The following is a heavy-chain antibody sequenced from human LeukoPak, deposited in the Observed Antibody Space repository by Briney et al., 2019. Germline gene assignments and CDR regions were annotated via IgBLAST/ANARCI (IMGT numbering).Heavy chain of an antibody. CDR1: GFTVSSNC. D-gene: IGHD3-22*01. Sequence: PGGSLRLSCAASGFTVSSNCMSWVRQAPGKGLEWVSVIYTDGSTYYADSVKGRFTISRDNSKNTLSLQMHSLRADDTAVYYCARGLYYYDSSGYLYYWGQGTLVTVSS. J-gene: IGHJ4*02. V-gene: IGHV3-53*01. CDR2: IYTDGST. CDR3: ARGLYYYDSSGYLYY.